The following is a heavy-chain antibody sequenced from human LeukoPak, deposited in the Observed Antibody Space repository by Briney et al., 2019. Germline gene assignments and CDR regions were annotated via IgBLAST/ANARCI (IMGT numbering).Heavy chain of an antibody. J-gene: IGHJ4*02. V-gene: IGHV1-18*01. CDR1: GYTFTSYG. CDR2: ISAYNGNT. Sequence: ASVKVSCTASGYTFTSYGISWVRQAPGQGLEWMGWISAYNGNTNYAQKLQGRVTMATDTSTSTAYMELRSLRSDDTAVYYCARVYYDYVWGSYRYVLDYWGQGTLVTVSS. D-gene: IGHD3-16*02. CDR3: ARVYYDYVWGSYRYVLDY.